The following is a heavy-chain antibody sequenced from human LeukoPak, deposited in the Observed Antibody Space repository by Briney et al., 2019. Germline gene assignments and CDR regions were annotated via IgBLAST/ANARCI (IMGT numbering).Heavy chain of an antibody. CDR1: GFTFSNAW. Sequence: PGGSLRLSCAASGFTFSNAWMNWVRQAPGKGLEWVGRTKSKTDGGTTDYAAPVKGRFTISRDDSKNTLYLQMNSLKTEDTAVYYCTTERAAGGFDPWGQGTLVTVSS. CDR2: TKSKTDGGTT. D-gene: IGHD6-13*01. V-gene: IGHV3-15*07. CDR3: TTERAAGGFDP. J-gene: IGHJ5*02.